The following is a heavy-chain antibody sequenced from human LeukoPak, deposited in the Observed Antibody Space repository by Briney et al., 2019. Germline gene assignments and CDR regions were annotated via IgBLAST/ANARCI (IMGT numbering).Heavy chain of an antibody. CDR2: ISVSGGST. V-gene: IGHV3-23*01. D-gene: IGHD2-21*02. J-gene: IGHJ4*02. CDR3: AKERSRGGDCLDY. Sequence: GGSLRLSCAASGFTYSSYAMSWVRQAPGKGLEWVSAISVSGGSTYYADPVKGRFTISRDNPKNTLYLQMSSLRAEETAVYYCAKERSRGGDCLDYWGQGTLVTVSS. CDR1: GFTYSSYA.